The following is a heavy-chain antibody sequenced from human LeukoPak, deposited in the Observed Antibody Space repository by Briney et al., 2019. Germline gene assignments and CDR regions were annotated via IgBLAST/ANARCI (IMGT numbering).Heavy chain of an antibody. J-gene: IGHJ3*02. CDR1: GFTVSSNY. D-gene: IGHD3-22*01. V-gene: IGHV3-53*01. CDR2: IYSGGST. Sequence: GGSLRLSCAASGFTVSSNYMSWVRQAPGKGLEWVSVIYSGGSTYYADSVKGRFTISRDNSKNTLYLQMNSLRAEDTAVYYCARSGTTYYYDNGSRIWGQGTMVTVSS. CDR3: ARSGTTYYYDNGSRI.